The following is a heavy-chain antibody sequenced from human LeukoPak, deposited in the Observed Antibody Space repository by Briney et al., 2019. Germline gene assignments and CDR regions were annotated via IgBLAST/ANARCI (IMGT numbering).Heavy chain of an antibody. CDR1: GFTFSNAW. D-gene: IGHD7-27*01. V-gene: IGHV3-15*01. Sequence: KSGGSLRLSCEGSGFTFSNAWINWVRQAPGKGLEWVGRIRSKTDGGTTDYAAPVKGRFTISRDDSKNTVFLQMSSLKTEDTAVYYCMDGDLNASWDYWGQGTLVTVSS. CDR2: IRSKTDGGTT. CDR3: MDGDLNASWDY. J-gene: IGHJ4*02.